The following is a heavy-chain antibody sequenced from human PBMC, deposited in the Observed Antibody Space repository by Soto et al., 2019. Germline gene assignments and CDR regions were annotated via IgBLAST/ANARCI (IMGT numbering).Heavy chain of an antibody. V-gene: IGHV3-23*01. D-gene: IGHD2-2*01. J-gene: IGHJ4*02. CDR1: GFTFCSYA. CDR2: ISGSGGST. Sequence: PGGSLRLSCAAPGFTFCSYAIGWVRPAPGEGLVLVLAISGSGGSTYYADSVKGRFTISRDNSKNTLYLQMNSLRAEDTAVYYCAKDKKGKIVVVPAAISFGGQGTLVTVSS. CDR3: AKDKKGKIVVVPAAISF.